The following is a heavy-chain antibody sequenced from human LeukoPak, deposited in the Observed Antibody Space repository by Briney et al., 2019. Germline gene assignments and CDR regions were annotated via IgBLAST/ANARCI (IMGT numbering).Heavy chain of an antibody. CDR1: GYTFTTYG. Sequence: ASVKVSCKASGYTFTTYGISWVRQAPGQGLEWMGWISAYNGNTNYAQKFQGRVTMTRNTSISTAYMELGSLRSEDTAVYYCARARRRYCSSTSCSYYFDYWGQGTLVTVSS. V-gene: IGHV1-18*01. CDR3: ARARRRYCSSTSCSYYFDY. J-gene: IGHJ4*02. D-gene: IGHD2-2*01. CDR2: ISAYNGNT.